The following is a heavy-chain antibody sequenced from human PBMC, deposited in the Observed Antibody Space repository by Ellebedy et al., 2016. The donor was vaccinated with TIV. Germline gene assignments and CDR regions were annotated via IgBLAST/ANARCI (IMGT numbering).Heavy chain of an antibody. V-gene: IGHV3-23*01. CDR2: ISRTGATS. D-gene: IGHD2-21*01. CDR3: VKGTTDPDC. Sequence: GGSLRLXXAASGFTVSGYWMTWARQAPGKGLEFVSAISRTGATSDYADSVKGRFTISRDDSKNTLYLQMNSLRAEDTAIYFCVKGTTDPDCWGQGTLVTVSS. CDR1: GFTVSGYW. J-gene: IGHJ4*02.